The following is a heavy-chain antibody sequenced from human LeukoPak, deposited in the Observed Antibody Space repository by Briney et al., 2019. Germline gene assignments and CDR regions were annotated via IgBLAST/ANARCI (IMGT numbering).Heavy chain of an antibody. J-gene: IGHJ4*02. CDR3: ARKLGEFDY. D-gene: IGHD3-16*01. Sequence: ASVKVSCKASGYTFTNYGINWVRQAPGQGLEWMGWVDTYKANTNYAQKLQGRVTMTTDTSTSTAYMELRNLTSDDTAMYYCARKLGEFDYWGQGTLVTVSS. CDR2: VDTYKANT. V-gene: IGHV1-18*01. CDR1: GYTFTNYG.